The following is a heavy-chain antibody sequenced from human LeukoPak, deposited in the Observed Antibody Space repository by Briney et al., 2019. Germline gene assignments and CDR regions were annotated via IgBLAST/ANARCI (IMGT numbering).Heavy chain of an antibody. CDR3: AKGLYDYALDV. Sequence: GGSLRLSCAVSGFTLSNSWMHWVRQAPGKGLVWVSRTNGDGSDTSYADPVKGRFTISRDNFKNTLYLQMNSLRAEDTAIYYCAKGLYDYALDVWGQGTAVTVSS. CDR1: GFTLSNSW. V-gene: IGHV3-74*01. CDR2: TNGDGSDT. J-gene: IGHJ6*02.